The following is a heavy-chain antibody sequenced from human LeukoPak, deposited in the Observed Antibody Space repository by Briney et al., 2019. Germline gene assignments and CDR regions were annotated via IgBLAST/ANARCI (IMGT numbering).Heavy chain of an antibody. Sequence: GGSLRLSCAASGFTFSTYSMNWVRQAPGKGLEWVSCISSNSNYRNYANSVKGRFTISRDNAKNSLYLQMNSLRAEDTAVYYCASHSVDITSGDYWGQGTLVTVSS. V-gene: IGHV3-21*01. J-gene: IGHJ4*02. D-gene: IGHD5-12*01. CDR3: ASHSVDITSGDY. CDR2: ISSNSNYR. CDR1: GFTFSTYS.